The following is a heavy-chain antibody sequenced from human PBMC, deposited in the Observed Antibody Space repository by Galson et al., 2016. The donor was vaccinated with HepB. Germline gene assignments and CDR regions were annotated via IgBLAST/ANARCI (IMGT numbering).Heavy chain of an antibody. CDR3: ARNCGYSGYDAFDI. J-gene: IGHJ4*02. CDR1: GGTFGTYA. D-gene: IGHD5-12*01. Sequence: SVKVSCKASGGTFGTYAISWVRQAPGQGLDWMGGIIPIYGTTHYAQKFQGRVTMTADESTNTAYMELSSLRSEDTAVYYCARNCGYSGYDAFDIWGQGTLVTVSS. V-gene: IGHV1-69*13. CDR2: IIPIYGTT.